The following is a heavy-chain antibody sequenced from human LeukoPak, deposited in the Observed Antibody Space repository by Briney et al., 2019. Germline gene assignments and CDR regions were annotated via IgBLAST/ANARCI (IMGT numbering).Heavy chain of an antibody. J-gene: IGHJ3*02. Sequence: GGSLRLSCAASGFTFDDYAMHWVRQAPGKGLEWVSGISWNSGSIGYADSVKGRFTISRDNAKNSLYLQMNSLRAEDTALYYCAKDIGLLAVDGAFDIWGQGTMVTVSS. D-gene: IGHD6-19*01. CDR1: GFTFDDYA. V-gene: IGHV3-9*01. CDR2: ISWNSGSI. CDR3: AKDIGLLAVDGAFDI.